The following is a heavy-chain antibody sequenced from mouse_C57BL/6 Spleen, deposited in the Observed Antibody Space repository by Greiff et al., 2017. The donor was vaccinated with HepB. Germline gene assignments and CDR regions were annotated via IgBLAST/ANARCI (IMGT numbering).Heavy chain of an antibody. V-gene: IGHV1-72*01. D-gene: IGHD1-1*01. CDR1: GYTFTSYW. Sequence: QVQLQQSGAELVKPGASVKLSCKASGYTFTSYWMHWVKQRPGRGLEWIGRIGPNSGGTKYNEKFKSKATLTVDKPSSTAYMQLSSLTSDDSAVYDCARLRGYSDYWGQGTTLTVSS. CDR3: ARLRGYSDY. J-gene: IGHJ2*01. CDR2: IGPNSGGT.